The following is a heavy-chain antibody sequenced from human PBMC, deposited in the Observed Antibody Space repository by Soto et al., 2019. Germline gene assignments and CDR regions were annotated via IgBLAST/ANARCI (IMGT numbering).Heavy chain of an antibody. V-gene: IGHV1-18*01. CDR3: VRDTYYYHSSGPAPFEY. CDR2: ISGYNGNT. D-gene: IGHD3-22*01. J-gene: IGHJ4*02. Sequence: QIQLVQSGTEVKRSGASVKVSCKTSGYSFTTYGLSWVRQAPGRGLEWVGWISGYNGNTNYAQKFQGTVILTTDTPTITGYMEIQSLSSDDTAVYYCVRDTYYYHSSGPAPFEYWGQGTQVTVSS. CDR1: GYSFTTYG.